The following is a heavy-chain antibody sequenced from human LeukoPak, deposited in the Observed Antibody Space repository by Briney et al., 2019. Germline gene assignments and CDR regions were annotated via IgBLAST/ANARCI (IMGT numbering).Heavy chain of an antibody. V-gene: IGHV1-46*01. Sequence: VASVKVSXKASGYTFTSYYMHWVRQDPGQGLEWMGIINPSGGSTSYAQKFQGRVTMTRDTSTSTVYMELSSLRSEDTAVYYCASAGLPMVRGPDYWGQGTLVTVSS. CDR2: INPSGGST. J-gene: IGHJ4*02. D-gene: IGHD3-10*01. CDR3: ASAGLPMVRGPDY. CDR1: GYTFTSYY.